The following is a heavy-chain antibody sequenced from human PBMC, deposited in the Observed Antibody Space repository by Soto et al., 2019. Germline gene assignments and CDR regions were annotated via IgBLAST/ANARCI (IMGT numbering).Heavy chain of an antibody. CDR2: ISCAGTST. CDR1: GFTLSSYA. J-gene: IGHJ4*02. D-gene: IGHD3-3*01. CDR3: ARDPGHDGNEYYTVDS. Sequence: QVQLVESGGGVVQPGRSLRLSCAASGFTLSSYAMHWVRQAPGKGLEWVAVISCAGTSTYYADSVRGRFTISRDNSKDAVHVQLNSLRTEDTALYHCARDPGHDGNEYYTVDSWGQGTLVTVSS. V-gene: IGHV3-30-3*01.